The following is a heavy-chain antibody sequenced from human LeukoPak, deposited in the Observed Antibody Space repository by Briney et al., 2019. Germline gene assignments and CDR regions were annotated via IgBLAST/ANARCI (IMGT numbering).Heavy chain of an antibody. Sequence: PGESLKISCKGSGYSFTSYWIGWVRQMPGKGLEWMGIIYPGDSDTRYSPSFQGQVTISADKSISTAYLQWSSLKASDTAMYYCAIPPYCSSTSCYKGYNWNYPPLPWGQGTMVTVSS. CDR1: GYSFTSYW. CDR3: AIPPYCSSTSCYKGYNWNYPPLP. D-gene: IGHD2-2*02. CDR2: IYPGDSDT. J-gene: IGHJ3*01. V-gene: IGHV5-51*01.